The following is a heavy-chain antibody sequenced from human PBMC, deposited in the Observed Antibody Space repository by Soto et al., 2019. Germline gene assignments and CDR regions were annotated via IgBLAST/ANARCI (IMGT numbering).Heavy chain of an antibody. Sequence: QVQLVESGGGVVQPGRSLRLTCAASGFIFSGSGMHWVRQAPGKGLEWVALISYDGSRTYYADSVRDRFIISRDNGQNTLYLQMNSLRAEDTAVYFCARWVGGSMYDNSGKYDSWGQGTLVIVSS. CDR1: GFIFSGSG. D-gene: IGHD3-22*01. J-gene: IGHJ5*01. CDR3: ARWVGGSMYDNSGKYDS. V-gene: IGHV3-30*03. CDR2: ISYDGSRT.